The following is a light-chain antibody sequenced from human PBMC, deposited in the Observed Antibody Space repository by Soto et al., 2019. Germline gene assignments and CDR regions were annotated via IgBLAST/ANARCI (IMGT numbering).Light chain of an antibody. CDR3: AAWDDSLNGWV. Sequence: QSVLTQEPSASGTPGQRVTISCSGSSSNIGSNSVTWYLQLPGTAPKLLIHTNSQRPSGVPDRFSGSKSGTSASLAISGLQSEDEADYYCAAWDDSLNGWVFGGGTQLTVL. CDR2: TNS. J-gene: IGLJ3*02. CDR1: SSNIGSNS. V-gene: IGLV1-44*01.